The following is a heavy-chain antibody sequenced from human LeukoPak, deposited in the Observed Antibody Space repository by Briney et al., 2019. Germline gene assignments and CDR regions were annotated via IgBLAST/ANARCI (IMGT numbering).Heavy chain of an antibody. J-gene: IGHJ5*02. D-gene: IGHD2-2*02. CDR3: ARDLCAGGGGSCRMARYCSSTSCYTSWFDP. Sequence: PGGSLRLSCAASGFTFSDYYMSWIRQAPGKGLEWVSYISSSGSTIYFADSVKGRFTISRDNAKNSLYLQMNSLRAEDTAVYYCARDLCAGGGGSCRMARYCSSTSCYTSWFDPWGQGTLVTVSS. CDR2: ISSSGSTI. V-gene: IGHV3-11*01. CDR1: GFTFSDYY.